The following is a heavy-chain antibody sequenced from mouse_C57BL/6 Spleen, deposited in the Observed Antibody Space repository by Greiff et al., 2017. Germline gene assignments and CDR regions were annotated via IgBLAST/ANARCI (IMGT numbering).Heavy chain of an antibody. CDR2: ISYDGSN. CDR1: GYSITSGYY. CDR3: ARDIGYDYAKVWFAY. J-gene: IGHJ3*01. D-gene: IGHD2-4*01. V-gene: IGHV3-6*01. Sequence: DVKLQESGPGLVKPSQSLSLTCSVTGYSITSGYYWNWIRQFPGNKLEWMGYISYDGSNNYNPSLKNRISITRDTSKNQFFLKLNSVTTEDTATYYCARDIGYDYAKVWFAYWGQGTLVTVSA.